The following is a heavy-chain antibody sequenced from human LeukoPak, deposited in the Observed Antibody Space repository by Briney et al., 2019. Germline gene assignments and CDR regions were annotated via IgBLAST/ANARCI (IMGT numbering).Heavy chain of an antibody. CDR3: AKDVLSGTYYYFDQ. J-gene: IGHJ4*02. CDR1: GFTFSSYA. CDR2: ISGSGSNA. V-gene: IGHV3-23*01. D-gene: IGHD1-26*01. Sequence: GGSLRLSCAASGFTFSSYAMNWVRQAPGKGLEWVSGISGSGSNAYYADSVMGRFTISRDNSKNTLYLQMNSLRAEDTAVYYCAKDVLSGTYYYFDQWGQGTLVTVSS.